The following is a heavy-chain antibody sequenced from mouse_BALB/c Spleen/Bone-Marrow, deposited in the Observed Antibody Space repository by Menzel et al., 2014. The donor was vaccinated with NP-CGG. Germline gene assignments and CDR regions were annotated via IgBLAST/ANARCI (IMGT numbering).Heavy chain of an antibody. CDR2: INPSNGGT. CDR1: GYTFTSYY. D-gene: IGHD2-4*01. J-gene: IGHJ3*01. CDR3: TRGDDYDEEFAY. Sequence: QVHVKQSGAELVKPGASVKLSCKASGYTFTSYYMYWVKQRPGQGLEWIGGINPSNGGTNFNEKFKSKATLTVDKSSSTAYMQLSSLTSEDSAVYYCTRGDDYDEEFAYWGQRTLVTVSA. V-gene: IGHV1S81*02.